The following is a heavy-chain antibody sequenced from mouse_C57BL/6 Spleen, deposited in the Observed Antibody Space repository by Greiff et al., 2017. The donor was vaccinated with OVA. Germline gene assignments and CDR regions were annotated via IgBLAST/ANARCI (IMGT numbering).Heavy chain of an antibody. Sequence: VKLQQPGAELVKPGASVKLSCKASGYTFTSYWMQWVKQRPGQGLEWIGEIDPSDSYTNYNQKFKGKATLTVDTSSSKAYMQLSSLTSEDSAVYYCARRDGNPYAMDYWGQGTSVTVSS. CDR1: GYTFTSYW. D-gene: IGHD2-1*01. CDR2: IDPSDSYT. CDR3: ARRDGNPYAMDY. J-gene: IGHJ4*01. V-gene: IGHV1-50*01.